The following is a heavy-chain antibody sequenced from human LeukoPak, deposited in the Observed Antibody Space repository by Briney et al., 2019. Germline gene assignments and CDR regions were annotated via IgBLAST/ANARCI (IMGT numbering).Heavy chain of an antibody. D-gene: IGHD5-12*01. CDR3: ARGEWLRFGNYYYYGMDV. Sequence: ASVKVSCKASGYTFTVYYMHWVRQAPGQGLEWMGWINPNSGGTNYAQKFQGRVTMTRDTSISTAYMELSRLRSDDTAVYYCARGEWLRFGNYYYYGMDVWGQGTTVTVSS. CDR1: GYTFTVYY. CDR2: INPNSGGT. V-gene: IGHV1-2*02. J-gene: IGHJ6*02.